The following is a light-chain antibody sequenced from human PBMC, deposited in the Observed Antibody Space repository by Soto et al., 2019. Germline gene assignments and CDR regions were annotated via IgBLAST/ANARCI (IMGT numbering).Light chain of an antibody. J-gene: IGLJ1*01. V-gene: IGLV2-14*01. CDR2: DVS. CDR3: SSYTSSSTYV. CDR1: SSDVGGYNY. Sequence: QSAVTQPASVSGSPGQSITISCTGTSSDVGGYNYVSWYQQHPGKAPKLMIYDVSNRPSGVSNRFSGSKSGNTASLTISGLQAEDEADYYCSSYTSSSTYVIGTGTKVTVL.